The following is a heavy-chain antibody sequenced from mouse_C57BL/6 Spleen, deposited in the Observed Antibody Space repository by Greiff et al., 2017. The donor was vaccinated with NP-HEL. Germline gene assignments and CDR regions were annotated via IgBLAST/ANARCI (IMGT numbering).Heavy chain of an antibody. CDR1: GFSLTSYG. V-gene: IGHV2-2*01. CDR3: AAGTVVAHYYAMDY. J-gene: IGHJ4*01. Sequence: VQRVESGPGLVQPSQSLSITCTVSGFSLTSYGVHWVRQSPGKGLEWLGVIWSGGSTDYNAAFISRLSISKDNSKSQVFFKMNSLQADDTAIYYWAAGTVVAHYYAMDYWGQGTSVTVSS. D-gene: IGHD1-1*01. CDR2: IWSGGST.